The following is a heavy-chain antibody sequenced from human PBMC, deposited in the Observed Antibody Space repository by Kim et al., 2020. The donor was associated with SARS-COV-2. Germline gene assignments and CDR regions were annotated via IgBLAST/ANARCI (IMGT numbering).Heavy chain of an antibody. CDR3: ARPMVRGVESYYYYGMDV. V-gene: IGHV4-39*01. Sequence: KSRVTISVDTSKNQFSLKLSSVTAADTAVYYCARPMVRGVESYYYYGMDVWGQGTTVTVSS. D-gene: IGHD3-10*01. J-gene: IGHJ6*02.